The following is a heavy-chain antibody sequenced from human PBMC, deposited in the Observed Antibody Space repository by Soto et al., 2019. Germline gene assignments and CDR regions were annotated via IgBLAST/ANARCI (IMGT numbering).Heavy chain of an antibody. J-gene: IGHJ6*02. D-gene: IGHD6-6*01. Sequence: GESLKISCKGSGYSFTSYWISWVRQMPGKGLEWMGRIDPSDSYTNYSPSFQGHVTISADKSISTAYLQWSSLKASDTAMYYCARRITSIAARPSYYGMDVWGQGTTVTVSS. CDR3: ARRITSIAARPSYYGMDV. CDR2: IDPSDSYT. V-gene: IGHV5-10-1*01. CDR1: GYSFTSYW.